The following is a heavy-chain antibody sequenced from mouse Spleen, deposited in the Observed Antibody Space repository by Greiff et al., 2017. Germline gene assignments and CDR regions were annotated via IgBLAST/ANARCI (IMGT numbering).Heavy chain of an antibody. CDR3: ARPSYYGNWYFDV. CDR1: GFTFSSYA. CDR2: ISSGGSYT. V-gene: IGHV5-9-1*01. D-gene: IGHD2-10*01. Sequence: EVKLVESGGGLVKPGGSLKLSCAASGFTFSSYAMSWVRQTPEKRLEWVATISSGGSYTYYPDSVKGRFTISRDNAKNTLYLQMSSLRSEDTAMYYCARPSYYGNWYFDVWGAGTTVTVSS. J-gene: IGHJ1*01.